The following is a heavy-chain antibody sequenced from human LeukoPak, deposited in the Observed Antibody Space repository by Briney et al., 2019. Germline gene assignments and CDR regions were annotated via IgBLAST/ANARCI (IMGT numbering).Heavy chain of an antibody. CDR2: ISSSGSTI. J-gene: IGHJ4*02. CDR3: ARQPMTTVDY. CDR1: GFTFSSYA. Sequence: PGGSLRLSCAASGFTFSSYAMSWVRQAPGKGLEWVSYISSSGSTIYYADSVKGRFTISRDNAKNSLYLQMNSLRAEDTAVYYCARQPMTTVDYWGQGTLVTVSS. D-gene: IGHD4-17*01. V-gene: IGHV3-48*03.